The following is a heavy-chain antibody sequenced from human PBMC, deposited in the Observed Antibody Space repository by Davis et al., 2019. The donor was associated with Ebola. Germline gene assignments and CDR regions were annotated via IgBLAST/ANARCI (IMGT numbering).Heavy chain of an antibody. V-gene: IGHV3-11*01. CDR2: ISSSGSTI. D-gene: IGHD5-18*01. CDR1: GFTFSNAW. CDR3: ARDLRGYSYGYRGYYYYGMDV. Sequence: GESLKISCAASGFTFSNAWMNWVRQAPGKGLEWVSYISSSGSTIYYADSVKGRFTISRDNAKNSLYLQMNSLRAEDTAVYYCARDLRGYSYGYRGYYYYGMDVWGQGTTVTVSS. J-gene: IGHJ6*02.